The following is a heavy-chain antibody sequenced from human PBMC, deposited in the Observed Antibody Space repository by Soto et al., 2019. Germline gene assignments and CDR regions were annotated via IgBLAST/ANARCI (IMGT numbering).Heavy chain of an antibody. Sequence: ASVKVSCKASGYTFTSYDINWVRQATGQGLEWMGWMNPNSGNTGYAQKFQGRVTMTRNTSISTAYMELSSLRSEDTAVYYCARGPVVVAATLYYFDYWGQGTLVTVSS. J-gene: IGHJ4*02. D-gene: IGHD2-15*01. CDR3: ARGPVVVAATLYYFDY. CDR1: GYTFTSYD. V-gene: IGHV1-8*01. CDR2: MNPNSGNT.